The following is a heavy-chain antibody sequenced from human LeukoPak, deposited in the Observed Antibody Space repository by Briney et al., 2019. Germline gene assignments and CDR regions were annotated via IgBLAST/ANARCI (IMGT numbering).Heavy chain of an antibody. CDR2: INPNNGAT. CDR1: GYTFNGYY. CDR3: ARGVVGATKFDY. V-gene: IGHV1-2*02. D-gene: IGHD1-26*01. J-gene: IGHJ4*02. Sequence: ASVKVSCKASGYTFNGYYMHWVRQAPRQGLEGMAWINPNNGATHYAQKFQGRVTLTRDTSISTAYMELSRLRSDDTAVYYCARGVVGATKFDYWGQGTLVTVSS.